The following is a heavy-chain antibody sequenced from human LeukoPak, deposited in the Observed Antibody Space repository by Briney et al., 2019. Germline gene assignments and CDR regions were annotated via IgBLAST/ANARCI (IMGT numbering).Heavy chain of an antibody. CDR2: ISGSGGST. V-gene: IGHV3-23*01. D-gene: IGHD3-22*01. CDR1: AFTFSSYA. Sequence: PGGSLRLSCAASAFTFSSYAMSWVRQAPGKGLEWVSAISGSGGSTYYADSVKGRFTISRDNSKNTLYLQMNSLRAEDTAVYYCAKGDSYYYDSSGYFQHWGQGTLVTVSS. J-gene: IGHJ1*01. CDR3: AKGDSYYYDSSGYFQH.